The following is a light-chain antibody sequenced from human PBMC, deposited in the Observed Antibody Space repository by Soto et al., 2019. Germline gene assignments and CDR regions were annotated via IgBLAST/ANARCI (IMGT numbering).Light chain of an antibody. CDR2: DVS. CDR3: SSYTTSSTYV. CDR1: SSDVGGYNY. J-gene: IGLJ1*01. V-gene: IGLV2-14*01. Sequence: QSALTQPASASGSPGQSIAISCTGTSSDVGGYNYVSWYQQHPGKAPKLILCDVSNRPSGVSDRFSGSKSGNTASLTISGLQTEDEADYYCSSYTTSSTYVLGTGTKVTVL.